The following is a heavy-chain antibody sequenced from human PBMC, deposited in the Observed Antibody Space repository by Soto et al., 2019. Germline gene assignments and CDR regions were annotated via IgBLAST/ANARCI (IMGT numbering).Heavy chain of an antibody. V-gene: IGHV1-46*01. CDR1: GYTFTSYY. D-gene: IGHD3-22*01. CDR3: ARDLGPLDYYDSSKPQYYFDY. CDR2: INPNGGST. Sequence: GASVKVSCKASGYTFTSYYMHWVRQAPGQGLEWMGIINPNGGSTSYAQKFQGRVTMTTDTSTSTVYMELSSLRSEDTAVYYCARDLGPLDYYDSSKPQYYFDYWGQGTLVTVSS. J-gene: IGHJ4*02.